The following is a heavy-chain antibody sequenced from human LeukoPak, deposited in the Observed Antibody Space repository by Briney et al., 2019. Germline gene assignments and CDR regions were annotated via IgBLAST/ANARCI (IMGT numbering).Heavy chain of an antibody. V-gene: IGHV1-8*01. J-gene: IGHJ6*03. CDR3: ARPTGRPSNYYSMDV. CDR1: GYSFTGYD. CDR2: MNPNNGNT. D-gene: IGHD1-26*01. Sequence: ASVKVSCKASGYSFTGYDMNWVRQATGQGLEWMGWMNPNNGNTGYAQRFQGRVTMTRDTATSTAYMELSSLKFEDTAVYYCARPTGRPSNYYSMDVWGKGTTVAVSS.